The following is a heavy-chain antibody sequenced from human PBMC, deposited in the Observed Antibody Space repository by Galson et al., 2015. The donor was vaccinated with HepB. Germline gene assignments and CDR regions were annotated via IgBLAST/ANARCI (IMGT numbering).Heavy chain of an antibody. Sequence: ETLSLTCAVYGGSFSGHYWSWIRQPPGKGLEWIGEINHSGSTNYNPSLKSRVTISVDTSKNQFSLKLSSVTAADTAVYYCARGRISDYGGYDYWGQGTLVTVSS. CDR1: GGSFSGHY. CDR2: INHSGST. D-gene: IGHD4-23*01. V-gene: IGHV4-34*01. J-gene: IGHJ4*02. CDR3: ARGRISDYGGYDY.